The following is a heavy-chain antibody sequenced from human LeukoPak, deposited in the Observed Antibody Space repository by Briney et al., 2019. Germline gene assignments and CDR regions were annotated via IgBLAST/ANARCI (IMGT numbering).Heavy chain of an antibody. CDR1: GGTFSSYT. D-gene: IGHD3-3*01. J-gene: IGHJ5*02. Sequence: SVKVSCKASGGTFSSYTISWVRQAPGQGLEWMGRIIPILGIANYAQKFQGRVTITADKSTSTAYMELSSLRSEDTAVYYCARGNRNYDFWSGYQPWGQGTLVTVSS. CDR3: ARGNRNYDFWSGYQP. V-gene: IGHV1-69*02. CDR2: IIPILGIA.